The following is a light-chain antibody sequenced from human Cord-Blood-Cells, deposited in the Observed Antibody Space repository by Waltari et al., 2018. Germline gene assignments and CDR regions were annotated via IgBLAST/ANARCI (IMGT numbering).Light chain of an antibody. CDR3: QQYDNLPT. J-gene: IGKJ5*01. CDR1: QDISNY. Sequence: LSASVGDRVTITCQASQDISNYLNWYQQKPGKAPKLLIYDASNLETGVPSRFSGSGSGTDFTFTISSLQPEDIATYYCQQYDNLPTFGQGTRLEIK. CDR2: DAS. V-gene: IGKV1-33*01.